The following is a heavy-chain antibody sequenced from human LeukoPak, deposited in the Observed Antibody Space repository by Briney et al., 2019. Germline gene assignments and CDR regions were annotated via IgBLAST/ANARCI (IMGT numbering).Heavy chain of an antibody. V-gene: IGHV4-39*07. D-gene: IGHD3-9*01. J-gene: IGHJ4*02. CDR2: ISYSGST. CDR3: ARSDPYYDILTPDY. Sequence: SETLSLTCTVSGGSISSSDFYWGWIRQPPGKGLEWIGIISYSGSTYYNPSLKSRVTISVDTSKNQFSLKLSSVTAADTAVYYCARSDPYYDILTPDYWGQGTLVTVSS. CDR1: GGSISSSDFY.